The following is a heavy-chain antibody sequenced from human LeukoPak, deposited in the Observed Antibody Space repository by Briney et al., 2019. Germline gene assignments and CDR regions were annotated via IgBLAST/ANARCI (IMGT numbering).Heavy chain of an antibody. Sequence: GGSLRLSCAASGFTFSSYSMTWVRQAPGKGLEWVSSISSSSSYIYYADSVKGRFTISRDNAKNSLYLQMNSLRAEDTAVYYCASSADYGEGGNDYWGQGTLVTVSS. D-gene: IGHD4-17*01. J-gene: IGHJ4*02. CDR1: GFTFSSYS. V-gene: IGHV3-21*01. CDR3: ASSADYGEGGNDY. CDR2: ISSSSSYI.